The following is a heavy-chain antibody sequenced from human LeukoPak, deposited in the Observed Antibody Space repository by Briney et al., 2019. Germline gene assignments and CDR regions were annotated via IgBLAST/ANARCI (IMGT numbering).Heavy chain of an antibody. Sequence: GSSVKVSCKASGGTFSSYAISWVRQAPGQGLEWMGRIIPIFGTANCAQKFQGRVTITTDESTSTAYMELSSLRSEDTAVYYCARDYSSSWYWFDPWGQGTLVTVSS. D-gene: IGHD6-13*01. CDR2: IIPIFGTA. CDR3: ARDYSSSWYWFDP. CDR1: GGTFSSYA. J-gene: IGHJ5*02. V-gene: IGHV1-69*05.